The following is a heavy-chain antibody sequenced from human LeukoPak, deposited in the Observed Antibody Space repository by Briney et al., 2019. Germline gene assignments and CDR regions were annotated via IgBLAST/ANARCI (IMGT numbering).Heavy chain of an antibody. J-gene: IGHJ3*02. D-gene: IGHD3-22*01. Sequence: GGSLRLSCAASGFTFSSYSMNWVRQAPGKGLEWVSSISSSSSYIYYADSVKGRFTISRDNAKNSLYLQMNSLRAEDTAVYYCASRDDSSVYLDAFDIWGQGTMVTVSS. CDR1: GFTFSSYS. CDR3: ASRDDSSVYLDAFDI. V-gene: IGHV3-21*01. CDR2: ISSSSSYI.